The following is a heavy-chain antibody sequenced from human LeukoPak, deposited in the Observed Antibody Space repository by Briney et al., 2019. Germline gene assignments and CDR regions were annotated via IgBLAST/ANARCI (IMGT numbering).Heavy chain of an antibody. CDR2: NYTSGST. D-gene: IGHD3-9*01. J-gene: IGHJ4*02. CDR3: ARGGVDWTFDY. Sequence: SETLSLTCTVSGGSISNYYWSWIWQPAGKGLEWIGHNYTSGSTNYNPSLKSRVTMSVDTSKNQFSLNLSSVTAADTAVYYCARGGVDWTFDYWGQGTLVTVSS. V-gene: IGHV4-4*07. CDR1: GGSISNYY.